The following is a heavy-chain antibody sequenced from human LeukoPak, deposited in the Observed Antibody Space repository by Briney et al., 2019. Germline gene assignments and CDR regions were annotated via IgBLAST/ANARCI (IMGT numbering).Heavy chain of an antibody. Sequence: ASVKISCKASGYTFTNYGVSWVRQAPGQGLEWMGWISAYNGNTNYAQKLQGRVTMTTDTSTSTAYMELRSLRSDDTAVYYCARGDAKNWFDPWGQGTLVTVSS. D-gene: IGHD2-21*02. CDR2: ISAYNGNT. V-gene: IGHV1-18*01. J-gene: IGHJ5*02. CDR3: ARGDAKNWFDP. CDR1: GYTFTNYG.